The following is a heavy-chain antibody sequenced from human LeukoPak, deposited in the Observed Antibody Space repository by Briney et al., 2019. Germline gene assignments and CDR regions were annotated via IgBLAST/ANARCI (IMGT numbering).Heavy chain of an antibody. D-gene: IGHD6-19*01. CDR3: ARVRSSGWEGAFDI. CDR1: GGTFTSYA. V-gene: IGHV1-69*13. Sequence: SVKVSCKASGGTFTSYAISWVRQASGQGLEWMGGIIPIFGTANYAQKFQGRVTITADESTSTAYMELSGLRSEDTAVYYCARVRSSGWEGAFDIWGQGTMVTVSS. CDR2: IIPIFGTA. J-gene: IGHJ3*02.